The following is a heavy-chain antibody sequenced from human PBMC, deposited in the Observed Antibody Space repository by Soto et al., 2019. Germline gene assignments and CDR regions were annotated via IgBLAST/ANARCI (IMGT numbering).Heavy chain of an antibody. D-gene: IGHD6-19*01. CDR3: AADGGAGTSYYYGMDV. CDR1: GFTFTSSA. CDR2: IVVGSGNT. Sequence: QMQLVQSGPEVKKPGTSVKVSCKASGFTFTSSAVQWVRQARGQRLEWIGWIVVGSGNTNYAQKFQERVTITRDMSTSTAYMELSSLRSEDTAVYYCAADGGAGTSYYYGMDVWGQGTTVTVS. V-gene: IGHV1-58*01. J-gene: IGHJ6*02.